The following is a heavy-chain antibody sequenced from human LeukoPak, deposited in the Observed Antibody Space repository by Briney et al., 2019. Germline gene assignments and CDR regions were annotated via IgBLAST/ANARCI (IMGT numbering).Heavy chain of an antibody. CDR2: IHYSGNT. Sequence: SETLSLTCTVSGGSISTYYWSWIRQPPGKGLEWIGSIHYSGNTNYSPSLKSRVTMSVDTSKNQFSLNLSSMTAADTAVYYCTRASRGYANFDYWGQGTLVTVSS. CDR1: GGSISTYY. CDR3: TRASRGYANFDY. J-gene: IGHJ4*02. D-gene: IGHD5-12*01. V-gene: IGHV4-59*01.